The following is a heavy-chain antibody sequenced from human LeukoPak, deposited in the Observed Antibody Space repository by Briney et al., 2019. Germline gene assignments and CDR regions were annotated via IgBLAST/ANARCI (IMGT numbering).Heavy chain of an antibody. V-gene: IGHV3-64*04. CDR2: ISDNGGTT. CDR1: GFIFSSYA. J-gene: IGHJ4*02. D-gene: IGHD6-6*01. Sequence: GGSLRLSCSASGFIFSSYAMHWVRQAPGKGLEYVSSISDNGGTTYYADSVKGRFTISRDNAKNSLYLQMNSLRAEDTAVYYCARGIRGSSSDCWGQGTLVTVSS. CDR3: ARGIRGSSSDC.